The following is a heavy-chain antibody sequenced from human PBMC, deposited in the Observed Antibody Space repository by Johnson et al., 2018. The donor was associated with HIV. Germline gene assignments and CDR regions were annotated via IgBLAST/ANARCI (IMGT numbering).Heavy chain of an antibody. D-gene: IGHD6-13*01. CDR2: INWNGGST. Sequence: MLLVESGGGVVQPGESRRLSCAASGFTFSSYALHWVRQAPGKGLEWVSGINWNGGSTGYVDSVKGRFTISRDNAKNSLYLQMNSLRAEDTALYYCARVRTAAGFDAFDIWGQGTMVTVSS. CDR1: GFTFSSYA. J-gene: IGHJ3*02. V-gene: IGHV3-20*04. CDR3: ARVRTAAGFDAFDI.